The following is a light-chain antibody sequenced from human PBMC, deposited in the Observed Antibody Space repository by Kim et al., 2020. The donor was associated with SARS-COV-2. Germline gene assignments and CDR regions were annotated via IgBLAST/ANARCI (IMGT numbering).Light chain of an antibody. CDR3: QQYYDTPYT. CDR1: QSVLYSSNNNDY. J-gene: IGKJ2*01. Sequence: RVTINCQSSQSVLYSSNNNDYLAWYQQKPGQPPKLLIYWASTRESGVPDRFRGSGSGTDFTLTISSLQAADVAVYYCQQYYDTPYTFGQGTKLEI. CDR2: WAS. V-gene: IGKV4-1*01.